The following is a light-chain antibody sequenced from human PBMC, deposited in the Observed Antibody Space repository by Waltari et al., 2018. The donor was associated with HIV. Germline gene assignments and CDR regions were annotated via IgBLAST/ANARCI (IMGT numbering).Light chain of an antibody. CDR1: QSVTSH. CDR2: AAS. Sequence: EIVLTQSPASLSLSPGERATLSCRASQSVTSHLAWYQHKPGQAPRLLIYAASSRATGIPARFSGSGSGTDFTLTISSREPGDFGVYYCQQRVNWPITFGQGTRLEIK. V-gene: IGKV3-11*01. J-gene: IGKJ5*01. CDR3: QQRVNWPIT.